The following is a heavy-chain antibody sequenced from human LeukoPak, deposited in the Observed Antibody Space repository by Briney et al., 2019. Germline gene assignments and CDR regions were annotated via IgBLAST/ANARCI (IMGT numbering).Heavy chain of an antibody. D-gene: IGHD6-13*01. V-gene: IGHV3-21*01. CDR3: ARDEFGIAAHPGRAYCYGMDV. J-gene: IGHJ6*02. Sequence: GGSLRLSCAASGFTFSSYSMNWVRQAPGKGLEWVSSISSSSSYIYYADSVKGRFTISRDNAKNSLYLQMNSLRAEDTAVYYCARDEFGIAAHPGRAYCYGMDVWGQGTTVTVSS. CDR2: ISSSSSYI. CDR1: GFTFSSYS.